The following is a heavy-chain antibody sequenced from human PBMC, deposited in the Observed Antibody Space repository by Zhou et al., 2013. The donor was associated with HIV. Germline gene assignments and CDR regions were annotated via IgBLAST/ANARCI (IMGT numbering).Heavy chain of an antibody. CDR2: IIPIFGTT. CDR1: GGTFSSFA. Sequence: QVHLVQSGAEVKKPGSSVKVSCKASGGTFSSFAISWMRQAPGQGLECMGGIIPIFGTTNYAQKFQGRVSITADESTSTTYMELSSLSSYDTAVYYCASGSHDLRALSWLTDIWGPGTLVTVSS. D-gene: IGHD5-18*01. CDR3: ASGSHDLRALSWLTDI. J-gene: IGHJ4*02. V-gene: IGHV1-69*12.